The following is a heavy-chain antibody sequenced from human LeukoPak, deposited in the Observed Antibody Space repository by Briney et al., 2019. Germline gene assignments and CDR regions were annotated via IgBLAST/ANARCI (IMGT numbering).Heavy chain of an antibody. CDR2: ISSSSSYI. CDR3: ARAHNWKYGSFDF. CDR1: NFTFSDYA. D-gene: IGHD1-7*01. Sequence: PGGSLRLSCVGSNFTFSDYAMNWVRQAPGKGLEWVSCISSSSSYIYYADSVKGRFTISRDNAKNSLYLQMNSLRAEDTAVYYCARAHNWKYGSFDFWGQGTLVTVSS. V-gene: IGHV3-21*01. J-gene: IGHJ4*02.